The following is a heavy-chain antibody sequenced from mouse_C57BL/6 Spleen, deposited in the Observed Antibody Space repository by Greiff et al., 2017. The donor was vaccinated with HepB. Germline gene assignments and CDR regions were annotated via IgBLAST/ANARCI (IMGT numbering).Heavy chain of an antibody. V-gene: IGHV1-54*01. J-gene: IGHJ3*01. Sequence: VQLVESGAELVRPGTSVKVSCKASGYAFTNYLIEWVKQRPGQGLEWIGVINPGSGGTNYNEKFKGKATLTADKSSSTAYMQLSSLTSEDSAVYFCAREGSSGWFAYWGQGTLVTVSA. CDR2: INPGSGGT. CDR3: AREGSSGWFAY. D-gene: IGHD3-2*02. CDR1: GYAFTNYL.